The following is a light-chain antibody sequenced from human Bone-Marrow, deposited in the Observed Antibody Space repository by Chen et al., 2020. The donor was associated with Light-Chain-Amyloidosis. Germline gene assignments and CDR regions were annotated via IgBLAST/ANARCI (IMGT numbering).Light chain of an antibody. V-gene: IGLV3-25*03. Sequence: SYELTQPPSVSVSPGQTARITCSGDDLPTKYAYWYQQKPGQAPVLVIHRDTERPSGISERFSGSRSGITGPLTISGVQAEDEADYHCQSADSSGTYEVIFGGGTKLTVL. J-gene: IGLJ2*01. CDR1: DLPTKY. CDR2: RDT. CDR3: QSADSSGTYEVI.